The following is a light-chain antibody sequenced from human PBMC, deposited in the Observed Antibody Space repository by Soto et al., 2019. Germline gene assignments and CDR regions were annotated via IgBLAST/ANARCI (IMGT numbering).Light chain of an antibody. V-gene: IGKV3-15*01. CDR1: QSFSSN. CDR3: QQYNNWPRT. J-gene: IGKJ5*01. Sequence: IVITQSPFALSVSPGERATLSCRASQSFSSNLAWYQQKPGQAPRLLIYGASTRATGVPARFSGSGSGTEFTLTISSLQAEDFAVYYCQQYNNWPRTFGQGTRLEI. CDR2: GAS.